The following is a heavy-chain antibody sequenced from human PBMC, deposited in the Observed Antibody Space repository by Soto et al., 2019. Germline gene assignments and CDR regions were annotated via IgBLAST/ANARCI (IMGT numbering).Heavy chain of an antibody. CDR1: GGTFSSYA. D-gene: IGHD2-21*02. J-gene: IGHJ5*02. Sequence: SVKVSCKASGGTFSSYAISWVRQAPGQGLEWMGGIIPIFGTANYAQKFQGRVTITADESTSTAYMELSSLRSEDTAVYYCARVVSYCGGDCSRGNNWFDPWGQGTLVTVSS. CDR3: ARVVSYCGGDCSRGNNWFDP. V-gene: IGHV1-69*13. CDR2: IIPIFGTA.